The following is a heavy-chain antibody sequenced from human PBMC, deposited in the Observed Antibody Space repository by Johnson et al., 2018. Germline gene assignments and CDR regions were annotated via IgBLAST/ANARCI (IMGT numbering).Heavy chain of an antibody. CDR2: ISYDGTNT. D-gene: IGHD2-8*02. V-gene: IGHV3-30*18. CDR1: GFTFSSYG. Sequence: VQLVESGGGVVQPGRSLRLSCAASGFTFSSYGMHWVRQAPGKGLEWVAVISYDGTNTYYADSVKGRFTVSRDNSKNTLDLQMDSLRLEDSAVNDFANDWRCCTGDPWFLTDAFDVCGQGTRVTVSS. CDR3: ANDWRCCTGDPWFLTDAFDV. J-gene: IGHJ3*01.